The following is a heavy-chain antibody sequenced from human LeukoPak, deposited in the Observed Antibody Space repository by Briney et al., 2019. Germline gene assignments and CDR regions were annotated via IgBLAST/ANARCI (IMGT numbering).Heavy chain of an antibody. CDR3: ARHTTVVPPHYFDY. D-gene: IGHD4-23*01. CDR1: NGSLSEYY. V-gene: IGHV4-34*01. J-gene: IGHJ4*02. Sequence: SETLSLTCAVSNGSLSEYYCSWIRQPPGKGLGWIGELNHSGSPTYNPSLQSRVTMSVDTSKNQFSLEVSSVTAADTAVYYCARHTTVVPPHYFDYWGQGTLVTVSS. CDR2: LNHSGSP.